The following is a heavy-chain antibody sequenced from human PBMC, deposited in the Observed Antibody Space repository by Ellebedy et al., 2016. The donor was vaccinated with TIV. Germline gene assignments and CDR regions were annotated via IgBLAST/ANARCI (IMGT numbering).Heavy chain of an antibody. J-gene: IGHJ4*02. Sequence: MPSETLSLTCTVSGGSISSYYWSWIRQPPGKGLEWIGYIYYSGSTNYNPSLKSRVTISVDTSKNQFSLKLKSVTAADTAVYYCARDRGGSDNNFDYWGQGTLVTVSS. D-gene: IGHD5-12*01. CDR1: GGSISSYY. CDR3: ARDRGGSDNNFDY. V-gene: IGHV4-59*01. CDR2: IYYSGST.